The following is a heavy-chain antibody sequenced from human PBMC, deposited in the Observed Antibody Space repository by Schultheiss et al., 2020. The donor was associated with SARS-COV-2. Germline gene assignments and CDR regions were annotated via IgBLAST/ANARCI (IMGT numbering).Heavy chain of an antibody. CDR1: GFTFSSYA. J-gene: IGHJ6*02. CDR3: AKEHTPELSPNYYYGMDV. V-gene: IGHV3-23*01. D-gene: IGHD3-16*02. CDR2: ISGSGGST. Sequence: SCAASGFTFSSYAMSWVRQAPGKGLEWVSAISGSGGSTYYADSVKGRFTISRDNSKNTLYLQMNSLRAEDTAVYYCAKEHTPELSPNYYYGMDVWGQGTTVTVSS.